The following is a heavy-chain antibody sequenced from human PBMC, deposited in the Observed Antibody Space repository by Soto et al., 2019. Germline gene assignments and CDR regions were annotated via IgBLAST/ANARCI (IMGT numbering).Heavy chain of an antibody. Sequence: GAPMKVSRKASGLTFSRYGISWGRQAPGQGLEWMGWISAYNGNTNYAQKLQGRVTMTTDTSTSTAYMELRSLRSDDTAVYYCASGYYYDSSGYGTLDYWGQGTLVTVSS. CDR3: ASGYYYDSSGYGTLDY. CDR1: GLTFSRYG. CDR2: ISAYNGNT. V-gene: IGHV1-18*01. D-gene: IGHD3-22*01. J-gene: IGHJ4*02.